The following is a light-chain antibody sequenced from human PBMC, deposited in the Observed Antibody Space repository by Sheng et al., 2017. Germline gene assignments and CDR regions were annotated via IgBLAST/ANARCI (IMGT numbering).Light chain of an antibody. CDR3: QQYGTSIGFT. J-gene: IGKJ3*01. Sequence: DIVLTQSPGTLSLSPGEKTTLSCRASQSVSSSYLAWYQQKPGQAPRLLIYDASKRATGIPARFSGSGSGTDFTLTISRLEPEDFAVYYCQQYGTSIGFTFGPGTKMDIK. V-gene: IGKV3-20*01. CDR1: QSVSSSY. CDR2: DAS.